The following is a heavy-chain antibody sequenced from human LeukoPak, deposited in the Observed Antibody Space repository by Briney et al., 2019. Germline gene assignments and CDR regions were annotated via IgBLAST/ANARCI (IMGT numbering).Heavy chain of an antibody. CDR1: GGSISSSNW. V-gene: IGHV4-4*02. J-gene: IGHJ4*02. D-gene: IGHD5-18*01. Sequence: SETLSLTCAVSGGSISSSNWWSWVRQPPGKGLEWIGEIYHSGSTNYNPSLKSRVTISVDKSKNQFSLKLSSVTAADTAVYYCARSKDNYGYTFDYWGQGTPVTVSS. CDR2: IYHSGST. CDR3: ARSKDNYGYTFDY.